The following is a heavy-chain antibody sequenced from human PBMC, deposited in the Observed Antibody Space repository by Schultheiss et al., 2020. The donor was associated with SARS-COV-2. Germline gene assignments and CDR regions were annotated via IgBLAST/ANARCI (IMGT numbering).Heavy chain of an antibody. CDR1: GGSISSGGYY. CDR2: IYYSGST. V-gene: IGHV4-30-4*08. D-gene: IGHD1-26*01. CDR3: ARGVEWELLLGF. J-gene: IGHJ4*02. Sequence: SETMSLTCTVSGGSISSGGYYWSWIRQHPGKGLEWIGYIYYSGSTYYNPSLKSRVTISVERSKNKFSLKLSSVNAANTAVYYCARGVEWELLLGFWGQGTGITVAS.